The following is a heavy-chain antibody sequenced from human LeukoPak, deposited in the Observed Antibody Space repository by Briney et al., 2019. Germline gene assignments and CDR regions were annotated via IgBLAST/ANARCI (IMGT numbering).Heavy chain of an antibody. CDR3: VRDEGIAVAGVFGY. V-gene: IGHV1-69*04. Sequence: SVKVSCKASGGTFSSYAISWVRQAPGQGLEWMGRIIPIFGIANYAQKFQGRVTITADKSTSTAYMELSSLRSEDTAVYYCVRDEGIAVAGVFGYWGQGTLVTVSS. CDR2: IIPIFGIA. J-gene: IGHJ4*02. D-gene: IGHD6-19*01. CDR1: GGTFSSYA.